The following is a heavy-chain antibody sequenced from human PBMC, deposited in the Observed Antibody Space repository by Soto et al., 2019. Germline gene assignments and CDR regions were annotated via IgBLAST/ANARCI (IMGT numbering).Heavy chain of an antibody. CDR1: GFTFSSYA. V-gene: IGHV3-30-3*01. Sequence: QVQLVESGGGVVQPGRSLRLSCAASGFTFSSYAIHWVRQAPGKGLEWVAVISYDGSNKYYADSVKGRFTISRDNSENTVYLQMNSLRTEDTAMYYCAGYCTNTNCYSRYWGQGTLVTVSS. D-gene: IGHD2-2*01. J-gene: IGHJ4*02. CDR3: AGYCTNTNCYSRY. CDR2: ISYDGSNK.